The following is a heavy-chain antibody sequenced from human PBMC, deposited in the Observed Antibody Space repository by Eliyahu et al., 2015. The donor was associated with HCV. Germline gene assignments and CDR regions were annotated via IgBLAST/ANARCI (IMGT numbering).Heavy chain of an antibody. V-gene: IGHV5-51*01. CDR1: GYSFTSYW. Sequence: EVQLVQSGAEVKKPGESLKISCKGSGYSFTSYWIGWVRQMPGKGLEWMGIVYPVDSDTIYSPSFQGQVTISADKSISTAYLQWSRLKASDTAMYYCARSPVRYYDSSGYSGFDYWGQGTLVTVSS. J-gene: IGHJ4*02. D-gene: IGHD3-22*01. CDR2: VYPVDSDT. CDR3: ARSPVRYYDSSGYSGFDY.